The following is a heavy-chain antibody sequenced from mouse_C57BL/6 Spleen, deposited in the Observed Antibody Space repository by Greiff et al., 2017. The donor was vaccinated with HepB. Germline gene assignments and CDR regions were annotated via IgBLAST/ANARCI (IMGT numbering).Heavy chain of an antibody. CDR3: ARHDYDYDGFAY. J-gene: IGHJ3*01. CDR2: ILPSIGRT. D-gene: IGHD2-4*01. Sequence: VQLQQSGSELRSPGSSVKLSCKDFDSEVFPIAYMSWVRQKPGHGFEWIGGILPSIGRTIYGEKFEDKATLDADTLSNTAYLELNSLTSEDSAIYYCARHDYDYDGFAYWGQGTLVTVSA. CDR1: DSEVFPIAY. V-gene: IGHV15-2*01.